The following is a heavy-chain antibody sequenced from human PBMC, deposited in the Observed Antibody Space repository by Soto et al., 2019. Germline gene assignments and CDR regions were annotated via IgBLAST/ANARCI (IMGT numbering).Heavy chain of an antibody. J-gene: IGHJ4*02. D-gene: IGHD2-15*01. Sequence: QVQLQESGPGLVKPSETLSLNCTVSGVSLSSYYWNWIRQPPGKGLEWIGFISNSGTTKYNPSLKSRFTISIDTSSNQFSLKLTSVTAADTAVYYCARGVAVAFDHWGQGNLVTVSS. CDR1: GVSLSSYY. CDR2: ISNSGTT. CDR3: ARGVAVAFDH. V-gene: IGHV4-59*01.